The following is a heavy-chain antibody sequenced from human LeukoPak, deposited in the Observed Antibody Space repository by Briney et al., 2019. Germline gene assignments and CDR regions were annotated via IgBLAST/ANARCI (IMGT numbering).Heavy chain of an antibody. D-gene: IGHD4-17*01. CDR3: AKGMTTVTLFDY. CDR2: IGGSGGST. Sequence: PEGSLRLSCAASGFTFSDYAMSWVRQAPGKGLEWVSGIGGSGGSTYYADSVKGRFTISRDNSKNTLYLQMNSLRAEDTAVYYCAKGMTTVTLFDYWGQGTLVTVSS. J-gene: IGHJ4*02. CDR1: GFTFSDYA. V-gene: IGHV3-23*01.